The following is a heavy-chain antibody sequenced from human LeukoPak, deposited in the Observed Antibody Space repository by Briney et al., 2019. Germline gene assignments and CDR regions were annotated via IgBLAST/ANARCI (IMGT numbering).Heavy chain of an antibody. Sequence: GASVKVSCKASGGTFSSYAISWVRQAPGQGLEWMGRIIPILGIANYAQKFQGRVTMTRNTSISTAYMELSSLRSEDTAVYYCARGKPAKRMGNDYWGQGTLVTVSS. CDR3: ARGKPAKRMGNDY. CDR1: GGTFSSYA. CDR2: IIPILGIA. D-gene: IGHD2-15*01. V-gene: IGHV1-69*04. J-gene: IGHJ4*02.